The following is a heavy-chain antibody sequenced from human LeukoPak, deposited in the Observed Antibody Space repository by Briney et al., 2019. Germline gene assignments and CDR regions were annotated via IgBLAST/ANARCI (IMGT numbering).Heavy chain of an antibody. Sequence: GGSLRLSCAASGFTFSSYAMSWVRQAPGKGLEWVSAISGSGGSTYYADSVKGRFTISRDNSKNTLYLQMNSLSAEDTAVYYCARQTHSSFFDCWGQGTLVTVSS. J-gene: IGHJ4*02. D-gene: IGHD6-6*01. V-gene: IGHV3-23*01. CDR1: GFTFSSYA. CDR3: ARQTHSSFFDC. CDR2: ISGSGGST.